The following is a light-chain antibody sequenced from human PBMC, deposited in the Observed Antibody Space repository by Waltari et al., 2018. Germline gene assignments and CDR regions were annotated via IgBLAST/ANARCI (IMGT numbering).Light chain of an antibody. J-gene: IGLJ1*01. V-gene: IGLV2-11*01. CDR1: SSDVGGYTY. CDR2: DVS. Sequence: QSALSQPRSVSGSPGQSVTISCTGTSSDVGGYTYVSWYQQHPGKAPNLMIYDVSKRPSGVPDRFSGSKSGNTASLTISGLQADDEADYYCCSYAGSYTGVFGTGSKVTVL. CDR3: CSYAGSYTGV.